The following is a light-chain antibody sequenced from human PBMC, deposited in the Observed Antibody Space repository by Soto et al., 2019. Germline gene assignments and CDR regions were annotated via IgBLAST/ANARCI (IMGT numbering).Light chain of an antibody. CDR3: QSYDTHTVV. J-gene: IGLJ2*01. CDR1: SSSIGSNS. V-gene: IGLV6-57*04. Sequence: NFMLTQPHSVSESPGKTVTISCTRSSSSIGSNSVQWYQQRPGSAPTTVIYEDDQRPSGVPNRFAGSIDRSSNSASLTISGLQTEDEADYYCQSYDTHTVVFGGGTKLTVL. CDR2: EDD.